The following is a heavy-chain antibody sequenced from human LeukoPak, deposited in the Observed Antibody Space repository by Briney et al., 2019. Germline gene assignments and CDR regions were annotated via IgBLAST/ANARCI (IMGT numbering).Heavy chain of an antibody. CDR3: AKVYDFWSGSYYFDY. J-gene: IGHJ4*02. Sequence: GGSLRLSCAASGFTFSSYAMHWVRQAPGKGLEWAAVISSDGNTKYYADSVEGRFTISRDNSKNTLYLQMNSLRAEDTAVYYCAKVYDFWSGSYYFDYWGQGTLVTVSS. CDR2: ISSDGNTK. CDR1: GFTFSSYA. D-gene: IGHD3-3*01. V-gene: IGHV3-30-3*01.